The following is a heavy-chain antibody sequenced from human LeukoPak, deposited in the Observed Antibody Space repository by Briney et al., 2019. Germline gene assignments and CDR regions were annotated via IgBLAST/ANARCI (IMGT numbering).Heavy chain of an antibody. V-gene: IGHV3-33*01. CDR3: ARAGGAATYYYGMDV. D-gene: IGHD6-25*01. Sequence: SCKASGYTFTGYYMHWVRQAPGKGLEWVAVIWYDGSNKYYADSVKGRFTISRDNSKNTLYLQMNSLRAEDTAVYYCARAGGAATYYYGMDVWGQGTTVTVSS. CDR1: GYTFTGYY. CDR2: IWYDGSNK. J-gene: IGHJ6*02.